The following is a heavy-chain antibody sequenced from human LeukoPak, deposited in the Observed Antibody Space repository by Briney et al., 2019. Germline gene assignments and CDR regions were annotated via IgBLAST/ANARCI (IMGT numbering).Heavy chain of an antibody. Sequence: SSETLSLTCTVSGGSISSYHWSWIRQPAGMGPEWIGRIFASGNTNYNPSLKSRVTMSVDTSKNQFSLKLRSVTAADTAVYYCASYYDILTGRQAFDIWGQGTMVTVSS. D-gene: IGHD3-9*01. J-gene: IGHJ3*02. CDR2: IFASGNT. V-gene: IGHV4-4*07. CDR1: GGSISSYH. CDR3: ASYYDILTGRQAFDI.